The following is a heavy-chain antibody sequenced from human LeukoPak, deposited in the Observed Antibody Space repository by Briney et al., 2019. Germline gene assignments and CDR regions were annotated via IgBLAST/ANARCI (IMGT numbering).Heavy chain of an antibody. CDR2: IKSKSDGGTT. CDR3: ARAFTYNYFDY. Sequence: GGPLRLSCAASGFTVSNAWVNWVRQAPGKGLEWVALIKSKSDGGTTDYAAPVKGRFTISRDDSKNTLNLQMNSLRAEDTAVYYCARAFTYNYFDYWGQGTLVTVSS. V-gene: IGHV3-15*01. D-gene: IGHD1-14*01. CDR1: GFTVSNAW. J-gene: IGHJ4*02.